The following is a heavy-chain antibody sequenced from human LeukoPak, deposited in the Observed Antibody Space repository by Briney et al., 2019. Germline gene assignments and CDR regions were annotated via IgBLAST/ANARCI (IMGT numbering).Heavy chain of an antibody. CDR1: GFTFSSYA. Sequence: GGSLRLSCAASGFTFSSYAMSWVRQAPGKGLEWVSAISSSGGSTYYADSVKGRFTISRDNAKNSLYLQMNSLRGDDTAVYYCAKDVGKWESLHFFDYWGQGTLVTVSS. J-gene: IGHJ4*02. CDR3: AKDVGKWESLHFFDY. V-gene: IGHV3-23*01. D-gene: IGHD1-26*01. CDR2: ISSSGGST.